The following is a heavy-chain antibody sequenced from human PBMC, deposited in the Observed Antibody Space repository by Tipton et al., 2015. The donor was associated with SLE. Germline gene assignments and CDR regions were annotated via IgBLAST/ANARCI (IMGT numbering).Heavy chain of an antibody. CDR2: ISTFYGNP. D-gene: IGHD3-16*01. V-gene: IGHV1-18*01. Sequence: QLVQSGAEVKRPGASVKVSCKTSGYPFTTYGISWVRQAPGRGLEWLGWISTFYGNPTYAQSLQGRVTMTSDTPTSTAYMELRSLRSDDTAVYYCARDPGGGLGNWGQGTLVTVSS. CDR3: ARDPGGGLGN. CDR1: GYPFTTYG. J-gene: IGHJ4*02.